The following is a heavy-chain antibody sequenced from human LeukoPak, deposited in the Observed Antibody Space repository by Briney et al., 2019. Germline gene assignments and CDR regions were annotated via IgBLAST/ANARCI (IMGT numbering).Heavy chain of an antibody. CDR1: GFTFSSYV. CDR3: AKLGYYDFWSNYLVFDN. D-gene: IGHD3-3*01. J-gene: IGHJ4*02. V-gene: IGHV3-33*06. CDR2: IWYDGSNK. Sequence: GGSLRLSCAASGFTFSSYVMHWVRQAPGKGLEWVAVIWYDGSNKYYADSVEGRFTISRDNSKDTLYLQINSLRVEDTAVYFCAKLGYYDFWSNYLVFDNWGQGTLVTVSS.